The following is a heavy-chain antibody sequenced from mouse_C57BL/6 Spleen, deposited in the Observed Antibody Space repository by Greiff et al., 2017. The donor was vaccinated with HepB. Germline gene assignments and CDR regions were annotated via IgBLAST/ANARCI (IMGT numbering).Heavy chain of an antibody. CDR3: ARDYGSSYWYFDV. V-gene: IGHV5-17*01. CDR1: GFTFSDYG. J-gene: IGHJ1*03. Sequence: EVKLVESGGGLVKPGGSLKLSCAASGFTFSDYGMHWVRQAPEKGLEWVAYISSGSSTIYYADTVKGRFTISGDNAKNTLFLQMTSLRSEDTAMYYCARDYGSSYWYFDVWGTGTTVTVSS. D-gene: IGHD1-1*01. CDR2: ISSGSSTI.